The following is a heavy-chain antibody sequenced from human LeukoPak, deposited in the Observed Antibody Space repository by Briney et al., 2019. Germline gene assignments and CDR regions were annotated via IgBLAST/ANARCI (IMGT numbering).Heavy chain of an antibody. J-gene: IGHJ3*02. Sequence: PSETLSLTCTVSGGSISSGDYYWSWIRQPPGKGLEWIGYIYYSGSTYYNPSLKSRVTISVDTSKNQFSLKLSSVTAAGTAVYYCARVNVATAAFDIWGQGTMVTASS. D-gene: IGHD5-12*01. CDR2: IYYSGST. CDR3: ARVNVATAAFDI. V-gene: IGHV4-30-4*01. CDR1: GGSISSGDYY.